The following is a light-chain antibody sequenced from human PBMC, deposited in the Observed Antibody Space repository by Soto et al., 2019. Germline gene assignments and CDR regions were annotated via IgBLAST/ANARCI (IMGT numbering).Light chain of an antibody. CDR2: EVN. Sequence: QSVLTQPPSASGSPGQSVTISCTGTSSDVGGYNYVSWYQQHPGKAPNLMIYEVNKRPSGVPDRFSGSKSGNTASLTVTGLQAEDEADYYCSSYGGTNTLVVFGGGTKVTVL. CDR3: SSYGGTNTLVV. V-gene: IGLV2-8*01. CDR1: SSDVGGYNY. J-gene: IGLJ2*01.